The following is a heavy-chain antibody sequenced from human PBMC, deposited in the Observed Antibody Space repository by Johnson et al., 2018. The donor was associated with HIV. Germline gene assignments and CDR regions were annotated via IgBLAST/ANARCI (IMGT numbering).Heavy chain of an antibody. CDR2: IKKDGSEE. V-gene: IGHV3-7*01. J-gene: IGHJ3*02. D-gene: IGHD6-13*01. Sequence: VQLVESGGGLVQPGGSLRLSCAASGFTFSSYWMSWVRQAPGKGLEWVANIKKDGSEEHYVDSVKGRFTISRDNSKNTLYLQMNSLRAEDTAVYYCARGIAAAGSDALDIWGQGTMVTVSS. CDR3: ARGIAAAGSDALDI. CDR1: GFTFSSYW.